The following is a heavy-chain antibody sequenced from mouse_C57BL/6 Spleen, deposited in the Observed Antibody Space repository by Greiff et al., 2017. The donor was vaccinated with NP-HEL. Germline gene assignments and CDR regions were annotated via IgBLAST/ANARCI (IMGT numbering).Heavy chain of an antibody. CDR1: GYTFTSYW. V-gene: IGHV1-64*01. D-gene: IGHD4-1*01. Sequence: QVQLQQPGAELVKPGASVKLSCKASGYTFTSYWMHWVKQRPGQGLEWIGMIHPNSGSTNYNEKFKSKATLTVDKSSSTAYMQLSSLTSEDSAVYYCARGSSGTRGYFEVWGTGTTVTVAS. CDR2: IHPNSGST. J-gene: IGHJ1*03. CDR3: ARGSSGTRGYFEV.